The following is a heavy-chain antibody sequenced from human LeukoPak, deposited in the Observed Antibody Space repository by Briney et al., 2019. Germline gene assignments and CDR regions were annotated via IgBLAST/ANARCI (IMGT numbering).Heavy chain of an antibody. Sequence: ASVKVSCKASGYTSRSYDITWVRQAPGQGLEWMGWISPNNGNTNYAQKFQGRVTMTTDTPTSTAYMEMRSLRSDDTAVYYCARDRDSSGWHVADYSGQGTLVTVSS. CDR2: ISPNNGNT. J-gene: IGHJ4*02. CDR3: ARDRDSSGWHVADY. V-gene: IGHV1-18*01. CDR1: GYTSRSYD. D-gene: IGHD6-19*01.